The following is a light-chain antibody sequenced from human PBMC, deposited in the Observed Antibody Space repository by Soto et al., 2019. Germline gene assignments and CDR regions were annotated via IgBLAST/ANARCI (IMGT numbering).Light chain of an antibody. V-gene: IGLV2-14*01. CDR2: DVS. J-gene: IGLJ2*01. Sequence: QSPLTQPASVSGSPGQSITISCTGTSSDVGGYNYVSWYQQHPGKAPKLMIYDVSNRPSGVSDRFSGSKSGNTASLTISGLHAEDEAHYYCSSYTSSSTVVFGGGTKVTVL. CDR1: SSDVGGYNY. CDR3: SSYTSSSTVV.